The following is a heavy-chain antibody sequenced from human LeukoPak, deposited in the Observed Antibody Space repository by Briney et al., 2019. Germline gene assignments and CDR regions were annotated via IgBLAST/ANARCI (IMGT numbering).Heavy chain of an antibody. V-gene: IGHV1-8*01. CDR3: ARSYYYDSGFDY. J-gene: IGHJ4*02. Sequence: ASVKVSCKASGYTFTSYDINWVRQATGQGLEWMGWMSPNSGNTGYAQKFQGRVTMTRNTSISTAYTELSSLRSEDTAVYYCARSYYYDSGFDYWGQGTLVTVSS. CDR1: GYTFTSYD. CDR2: MSPNSGNT. D-gene: IGHD3-22*01.